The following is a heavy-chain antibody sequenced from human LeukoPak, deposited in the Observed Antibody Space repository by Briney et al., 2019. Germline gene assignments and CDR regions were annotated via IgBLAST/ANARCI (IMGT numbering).Heavy chain of an antibody. V-gene: IGHV3-30*04. Sequence: GRSLRLSCAVSGFTFSSYAMHWVRQAPGKGLEWVAVISYDGSNKYYADSVKGRFTISRDNSKNTLYLQMNSLRAEDTAVYYCARERGAVAGTGYYFDYWGQGTLVTVSS. CDR2: ISYDGSNK. D-gene: IGHD6-19*01. CDR1: GFTFSSYA. CDR3: ARERGAVAGTGYYFDY. J-gene: IGHJ4*02.